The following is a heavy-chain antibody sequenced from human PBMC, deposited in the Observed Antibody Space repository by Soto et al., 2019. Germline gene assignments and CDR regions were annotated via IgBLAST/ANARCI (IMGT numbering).Heavy chain of an antibody. D-gene: IGHD5-12*01. Sequence: SETLSLTCSVSGGSISSVGHYWTWIRQQPGKGLEWIGYIYYSGSTDYNPSLKSRVTISVDRSKNQFSLNLSSVTAADTAIYYCAREGGGYDSYTRYGLDVWGQGTTVTVSS. J-gene: IGHJ6*02. CDR2: IYYSGST. V-gene: IGHV4-31*03. CDR3: AREGGGYDSYTRYGLDV. CDR1: GGSISSVGHY.